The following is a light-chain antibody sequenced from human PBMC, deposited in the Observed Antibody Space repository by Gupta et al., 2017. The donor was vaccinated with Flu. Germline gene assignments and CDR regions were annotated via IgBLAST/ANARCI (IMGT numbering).Light chain of an antibody. J-gene: IGKJ1*01. CDR2: AAS. CDR1: EGIGTY. V-gene: IGKV1-39*01. Sequence: SLSASVGDRITITCRASEGIGTYLNWYQQRPGKAPKLLIYAASTLHSGVPSRFSGNRSGTDFTLSIGVLQPEDFGTYYCQQSDITPSTFGPGTKVEVK. CDR3: QQSDITPST.